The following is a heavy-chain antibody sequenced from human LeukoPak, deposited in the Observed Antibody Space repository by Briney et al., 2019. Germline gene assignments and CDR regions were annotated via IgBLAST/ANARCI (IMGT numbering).Heavy chain of an antibody. V-gene: IGHV3-23*01. CDR3: AKDRVHSPYWYFDL. Sequence: GGSLRLPCAASGFTFSGYAMSWVRQAPGKGLEWVSAISGSGGSTYYADSVKGRFTISRDNSKNTLYLQMNSLRAEDTAVYYCAKDRVHSPYWYFDLWGRGTLVTVSS. D-gene: IGHD2-21*01. CDR1: GFTFSGYA. CDR2: ISGSGGST. J-gene: IGHJ2*01.